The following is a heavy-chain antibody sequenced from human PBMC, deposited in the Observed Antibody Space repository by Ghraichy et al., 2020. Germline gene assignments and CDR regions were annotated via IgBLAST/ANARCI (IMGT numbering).Heavy chain of an antibody. J-gene: IGHJ6*03. CDR2: ISSSSSYI. Sequence: GGSLRLSCAASGFTFSSYSMNWVRQAPGKGLEWVSSISSSSSYIYYADSVKGRFTISRDNAKNSLYLQMNSLRAEDTAVYYCANFGWLAQYYYYYMDVWGKGTTVTVSS. CDR1: GFTFSSYS. CDR3: ANFGWLAQYYYYYMDV. D-gene: IGHD3-9*01. V-gene: IGHV3-21*01.